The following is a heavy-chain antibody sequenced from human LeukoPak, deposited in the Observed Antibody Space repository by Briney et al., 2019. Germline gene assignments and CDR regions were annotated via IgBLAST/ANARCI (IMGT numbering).Heavy chain of an antibody. Sequence: EASVKVSCTASGFTFTSYAVQWVRQAPGQGLEWVGWIDVGSGNTNYAQKFQERVTITRDKATSTVYLEMNSLRSEDTAVYYCAESPDYYDISGYSYYFDYWGQGTLVTV. J-gene: IGHJ4*02. V-gene: IGHV1-58*01. D-gene: IGHD3-22*01. CDR3: AESPDYYDISGYSYYFDY. CDR1: GFTFTSYA. CDR2: IDVGSGNT.